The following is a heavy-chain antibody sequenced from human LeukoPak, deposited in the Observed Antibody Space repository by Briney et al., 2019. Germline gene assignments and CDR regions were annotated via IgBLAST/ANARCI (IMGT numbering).Heavy chain of an antibody. Sequence: GGSLRLSCAASGITFSNYWMSWVRQAPGKGLEWVANIKRDATEKYYVDSVKGRFTISRDNARNSLYLQMNSLRAEDTAVYYCARTRSIQLWAFDYWGQGALVTVSS. CDR1: GITFSNYW. D-gene: IGHD5-18*01. V-gene: IGHV3-7*04. J-gene: IGHJ4*02. CDR2: IKRDATEK. CDR3: ARTRSIQLWAFDY.